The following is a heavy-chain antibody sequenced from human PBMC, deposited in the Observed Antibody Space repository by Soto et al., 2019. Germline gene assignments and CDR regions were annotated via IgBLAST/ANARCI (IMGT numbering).Heavy chain of an antibody. CDR1: GFTFDDDA. V-gene: IGHV3-9*01. Sequence: PGGSLRLSCAASGFTFDDDAMHWVRQAPGKGLEWVSGISWNSGSIGYADSVKGRFTISRDNAKNSLYLQMNSLRAEDTALYYCAKAGFWSGYYSLADYWGQGTLVTVSS. J-gene: IGHJ4*02. D-gene: IGHD3-3*01. CDR2: ISWNSGSI. CDR3: AKAGFWSGYYSLADY.